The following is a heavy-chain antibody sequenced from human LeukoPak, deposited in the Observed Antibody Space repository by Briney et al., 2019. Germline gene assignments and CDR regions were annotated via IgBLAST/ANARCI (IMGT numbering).Heavy chain of an antibody. CDR3: ATHHSYCSSTSCYSNFDY. CDR1: GGSISSSNW. J-gene: IGHJ4*02. CDR2: IYRRGST. V-gene: IGHV4-4*02. Sequence: SETLSLTCAVSGGSISSSNWWSWVRHPPGKGLEWIGEIYRRGSTNYNPSLKSRVTISVDQSKNPFSLKLSSVTAADTAVYYCATHHSYCSSTSCYSNFDYWGQGTLVTVSS. D-gene: IGHD2-2*02.